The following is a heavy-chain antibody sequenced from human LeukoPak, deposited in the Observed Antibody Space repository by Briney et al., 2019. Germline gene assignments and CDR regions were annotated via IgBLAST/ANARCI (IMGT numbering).Heavy chain of an antibody. D-gene: IGHD4-17*01. V-gene: IGHV4-59*01. CDR1: GGSISSYY. Sequence: SETLSLTCTVSGGSISSYYWSWIRQPPGKGLEWIGYIYYSGSTNYNPSLKSRVTISIDTSKNQFSLRLSSVTAADTAVYYCARTHDYGDYPTTYFDYWGQGTLVTVSS. CDR2: IYYSGST. CDR3: ARTHDYGDYPTTYFDY. J-gene: IGHJ4*02.